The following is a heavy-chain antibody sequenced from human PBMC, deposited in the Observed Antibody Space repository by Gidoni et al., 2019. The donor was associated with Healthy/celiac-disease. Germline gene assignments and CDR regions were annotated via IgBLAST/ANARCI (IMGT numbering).Heavy chain of an antibody. D-gene: IGHD1-26*01. Sequence: EVPLLESGGGLGQPGGSLRLSCPSSGFTFSSYAMSGVRQAPGKGLAGASVSRGSGCSTYYADSVKGRFTISRDNSKNTLYLQMNSLRAEDTAVYYCVGASNDAFDIWGQGTMVTVSS. CDR2: SRGSGCST. J-gene: IGHJ3*02. V-gene: IGHV3-23*01. CDR3: VGASNDAFDI. CDR1: GFTFSSYA.